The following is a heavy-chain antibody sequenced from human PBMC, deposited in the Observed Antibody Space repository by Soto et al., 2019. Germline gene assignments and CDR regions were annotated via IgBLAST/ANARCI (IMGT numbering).Heavy chain of an antibody. Sequence: QVRLVQSGAEVKEPGDSVRVSCEASGYTFTAYHIHWVRQAPGQGLEWMGWINPTFGDTGYAQDFQGRVSMTGDMSISTVYMELSRLTSDDTAIYYCARNMDYYYGRGSGNGHGVWGQGTTVTVFS. V-gene: IGHV1-2*02. J-gene: IGHJ6*02. D-gene: IGHD3-10*02. CDR1: GYTFTAYH. CDR2: INPTFGDT. CDR3: ARNMDYYYGRGSGNGHGV.